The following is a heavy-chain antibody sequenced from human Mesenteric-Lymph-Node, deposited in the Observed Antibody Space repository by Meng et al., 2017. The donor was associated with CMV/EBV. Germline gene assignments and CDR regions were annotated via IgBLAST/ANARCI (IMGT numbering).Heavy chain of an antibody. CDR1: GYSISSGYY. Sequence: SETLSLTCTVSGYSISSGYYWGWIRQPPGKGLEWIGSIHHSGTTYYNLSLKSRLTISVDTSKNQFSLKLSSVTAADTAVYYRARAIYCSGTNCSLHYFDNWGQGTLVTVSS. CDR2: IHHSGTT. V-gene: IGHV4-38-2*02. D-gene: IGHD2-2*01. J-gene: IGHJ4*02. CDR3: ARAIYCSGTNCSLHYFDN.